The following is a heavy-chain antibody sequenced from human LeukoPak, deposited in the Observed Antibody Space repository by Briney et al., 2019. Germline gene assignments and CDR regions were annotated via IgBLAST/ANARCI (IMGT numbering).Heavy chain of an antibody. CDR1: GYSISSGYY. Sequence: SETLSLTCTVSGYSISSGYYWGWIRQPPGKGLEWIGYIYYSGSTNYNPSLKSRVTISVDTSKNQFSLKLSSVTAADTAVYYCARDRYYYGYGDYYYMDVWGKGTTVTISS. D-gene: IGHD3-10*01. V-gene: IGHV4-61*01. CDR2: IYYSGST. CDR3: ARDRYYYGYGDYYYMDV. J-gene: IGHJ6*03.